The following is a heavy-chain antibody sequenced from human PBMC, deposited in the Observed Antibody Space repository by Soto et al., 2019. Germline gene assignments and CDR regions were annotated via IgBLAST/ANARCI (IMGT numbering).Heavy chain of an antibody. V-gene: IGHV3-7*01. CDR2: IKQDGSEK. CDR3: ARYGYCSGGRCYNPFDY. Sequence: EVQLVESGGGLVQPGGSLRLSCAASGFTFSSYWMSWVRQAPGKGLEWVANIKQDGSEKYYVDSVKGRFTISRDNAKNSLYRQMNSLRAEDTAVYYYARYGYCSGGRCYNPFDYWGQGTLVTVSS. J-gene: IGHJ4*02. CDR1: GFTFSSYW. D-gene: IGHD2-15*01.